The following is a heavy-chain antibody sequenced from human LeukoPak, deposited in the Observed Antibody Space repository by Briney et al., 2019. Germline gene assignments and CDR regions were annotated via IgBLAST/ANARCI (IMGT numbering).Heavy chain of an antibody. V-gene: IGHV4-39*01. D-gene: IGHD1-26*01. Sequence: SETLSLTCTVSGGSISSSSYYWGWIRQPPGKGLEWIGSIYYSGSTYYNPSLKSRVTISVDTSKNQFSLKLSSVTAADTAVYYCARDKCSGSYSPPYYFDYWGQGTLVTVSS. CDR3: ARDKCSGSYSPPYYFDY. J-gene: IGHJ4*02. CDR2: IYYSGST. CDR1: GGSISSSSYY.